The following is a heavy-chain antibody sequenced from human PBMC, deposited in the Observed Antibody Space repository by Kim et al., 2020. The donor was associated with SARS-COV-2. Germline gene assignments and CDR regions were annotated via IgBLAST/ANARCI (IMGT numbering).Heavy chain of an antibody. CDR1: SFTFGHFA. Sequence: GGSLRLSCAASSFTFGHFAMNWVRQAPGKGLEWISTISDSGASTYYADSVKGRFTISRDNSKNTLFLQMNSLRADDTAMYYCAKDLNLGFDSWGQGTLVTVSA. D-gene: IGHD7-27*01. V-gene: IGHV3-23*01. CDR3: AKDLNLGFDS. CDR2: ISDSGAST. J-gene: IGHJ4*02.